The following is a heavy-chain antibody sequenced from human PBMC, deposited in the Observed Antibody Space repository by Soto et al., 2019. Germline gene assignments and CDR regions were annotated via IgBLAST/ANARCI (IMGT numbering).Heavy chain of an antibody. CDR2: INHSGST. D-gene: IGHD3-10*01. CDR1: GGSFSGYY. V-gene: IGHV4-34*01. CDR3: ARAQIARGVGNYYYYYYMDV. J-gene: IGHJ6*03. Sequence: PSQTLSLTCAVYGGSFSGYYWSWSRQPPGKGLEWIGEINHSGSTNYNPSLKSRVTISVDTSKNQFSLKLSSVTAADTAVYYCARAQIARGVGNYYYYYYMDVWGKGTTVT.